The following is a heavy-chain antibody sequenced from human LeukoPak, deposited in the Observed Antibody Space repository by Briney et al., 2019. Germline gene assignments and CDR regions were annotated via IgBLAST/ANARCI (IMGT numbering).Heavy chain of an antibody. CDR3: ARTGVVAASVDY. J-gene: IGHJ4*02. D-gene: IGHD2-15*01. V-gene: IGHV3-21*01. CDR2: ISSSSSYI. Sequence: GGSLRLSCAASGFTFSSYAMSWVRQAPGKGLEWVSSISSSSSYIYYADSVKGRFTISRDNAKNSLYLQMNSLRAEDTAVYYCARTGVVAASVDYWGQGTLVTVSS. CDR1: GFTFSSYA.